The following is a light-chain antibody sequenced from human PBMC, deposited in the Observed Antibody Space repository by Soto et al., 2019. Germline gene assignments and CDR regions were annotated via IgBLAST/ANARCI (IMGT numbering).Light chain of an antibody. V-gene: IGLV2-14*03. Sequence: QSALTQAASVSGSPGQSIAISCTETSSDVGAFNYVSWYQQHPGKAPKFMIFDVSSRPSGVSDRFSGSKSGNTASLTISGLQTEDEADYYCASYTTSSTYVFGTGTKVTVL. CDR3: ASYTTSSTYV. J-gene: IGLJ1*01. CDR1: SSDVGAFNY. CDR2: DVS.